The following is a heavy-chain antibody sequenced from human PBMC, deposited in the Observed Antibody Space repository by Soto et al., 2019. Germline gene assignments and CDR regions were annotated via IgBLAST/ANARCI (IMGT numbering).Heavy chain of an antibody. CDR1: GGSIRSGGYY. J-gene: IGHJ4*02. CDR2: IYYSGST. Sequence: QVQLQESGPGLVKPSQTLSLTCTVSGGSIRSGGYYWSWIRQHPGKGLEWIGYIYYSGSTYYNPSLKSRVTISVDTSKNQFSLKLSSVTAADTAAYYCASGITMFGVVIDYWGQGTLVTVS. V-gene: IGHV4-31*03. D-gene: IGHD3-3*01. CDR3: ASGITMFGVVIDY.